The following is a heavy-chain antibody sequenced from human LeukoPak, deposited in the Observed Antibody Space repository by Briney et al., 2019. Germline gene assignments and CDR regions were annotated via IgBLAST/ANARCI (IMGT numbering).Heavy chain of an antibody. D-gene: IGHD3-22*01. CDR1: GFTFDDYL. J-gene: IGHJ3*02. CDR2: ISWDGDTT. CDR3: VKARGLIGGAFDI. Sequence: GGSLRLSCAASGFTFDDYLMHWVRQAPGKGLEWVSLISWDGDTTYYADSLKGRFTIFRDNSKNSLYLQLNNLRTEDTALYYCVKARGLIGGAFDIWGQGTMVTVSS. V-gene: IGHV3-43*01.